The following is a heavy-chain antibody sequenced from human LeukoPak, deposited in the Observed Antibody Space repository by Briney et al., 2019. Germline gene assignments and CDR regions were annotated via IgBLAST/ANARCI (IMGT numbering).Heavy chain of an antibody. CDR1: GYSISSGYY. D-gene: IGHD3-16*01. Sequence: PSETLSLTCTVSGYSISSGYYWGWIRQPPGKGQEWIGSIYHSGSTYYNPSLKSRVTISVDTSKNQFSLKLSSVTAADTAVYYCARGVLGERGALDIWGQGTMVTVSS. CDR3: ARGVLGERGALDI. CDR2: IYHSGST. J-gene: IGHJ3*02. V-gene: IGHV4-38-2*02.